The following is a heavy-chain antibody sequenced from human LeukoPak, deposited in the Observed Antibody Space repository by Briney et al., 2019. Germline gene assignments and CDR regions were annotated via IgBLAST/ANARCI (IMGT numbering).Heavy chain of an antibody. CDR3: ARVVYYYDSSGFFDY. V-gene: IGHV1-2*02. CDR2: TNPNSGGT. D-gene: IGHD3-22*01. Sequence: ASVKVSCKASGYTFIGYYMHWVRQAPGQGLEWMGWTNPNSGGTNYAQKFQGRVTMTKDTSISTAYMELSRLRSDDTAVYYCARVVYYYDSSGFFDYWGQGTLVTVSS. CDR1: GYTFIGYY. J-gene: IGHJ4*02.